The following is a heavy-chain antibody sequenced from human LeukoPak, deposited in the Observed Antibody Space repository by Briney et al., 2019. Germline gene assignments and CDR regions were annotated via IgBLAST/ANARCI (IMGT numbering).Heavy chain of an antibody. CDR3: ARAGFDNSGYYFFAY. J-gene: IGHJ4*02. CDR1: GVTFSSYW. Sequence: GGSLRLSCAASGVTFSSYWMHWVRQAPGKGLEWVSRINSDGSSTTYADTVKGRFTISRDSAENTLFLQMNSLRAEDTAEYYRARAGFDNSGYYFFAYWGQGTLVTVSS. CDR2: INSDGSST. D-gene: IGHD3-22*01. V-gene: IGHV3-74*01.